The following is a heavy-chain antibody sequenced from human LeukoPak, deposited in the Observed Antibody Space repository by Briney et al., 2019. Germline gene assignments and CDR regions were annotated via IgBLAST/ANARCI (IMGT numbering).Heavy chain of an antibody. CDR3: ARGLWFGDENPPYFDY. V-gene: IGHV4-59*10. CDR1: GGSFSGYY. Sequence: SETLSLTCAVYGGSFSGYYWSWIRQPAGKGLEWIGRIYTSESTNYNPSLKSRVTISVDTSRNQFSLKLSSVTAADTAVYYCARGLWFGDENPPYFDYWGQGTLVTVSS. CDR2: IYTSEST. J-gene: IGHJ4*02. D-gene: IGHD3-10*01.